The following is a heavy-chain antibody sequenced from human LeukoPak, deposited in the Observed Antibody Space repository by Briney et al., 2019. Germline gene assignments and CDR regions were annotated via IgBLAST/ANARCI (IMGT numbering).Heavy chain of an antibody. CDR3: AGANTAMGQSYYYGMDV. CDR1: GGTFSSYA. D-gene: IGHD5-18*01. Sequence: ASVKVSCKASGGTFSSYAISWVRQAPGQGLEWMGGIIPFFGTANYAQKFQGRVTITADESTSTAYMELSSLRSEDTAVFYCAGANTAMGQSYYYGMDVGGKGPTVTV. J-gene: IGHJ6*04. V-gene: IGHV1-69*01. CDR2: IIPFFGTA.